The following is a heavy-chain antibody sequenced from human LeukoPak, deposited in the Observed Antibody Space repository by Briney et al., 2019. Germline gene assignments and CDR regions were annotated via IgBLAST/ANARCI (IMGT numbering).Heavy chain of an antibody. CDR3: ARVGYYDSSGSFDY. CDR1: GGSISSYY. J-gene: IGHJ4*02. V-gene: IGHV4-59*01. Sequence: SETLSLTCTVSGGSISSYYWSWIRQPPGKGLEWIGYIYYSGSTNYNPSLKSRVTISVDTSKNQFSLKLSSVTAADTAVYYCARVGYYDSSGSFDYWGQGTLVTVSS. D-gene: IGHD3-22*01. CDR2: IYYSGST.